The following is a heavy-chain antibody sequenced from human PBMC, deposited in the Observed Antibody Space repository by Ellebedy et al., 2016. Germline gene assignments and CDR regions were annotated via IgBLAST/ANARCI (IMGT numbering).Heavy chain of an antibody. CDR1: GFTFSSYA. CDR3: ARHEWVGFCTSPTCPGTVDV. Sequence: GGSLRLSXAASGFTFSSYAMSWVRQAPGKGLVWVTAISESGNKTYYADSVSGRFTISRDNSKKTLYLSMKILRAEDTAVYYCARHEWVGFCTSPTCPGTVDVWGQGTMVTVSS. J-gene: IGHJ3*01. CDR2: ISESGNKT. D-gene: IGHD2-2*01. V-gene: IGHV3-23*01.